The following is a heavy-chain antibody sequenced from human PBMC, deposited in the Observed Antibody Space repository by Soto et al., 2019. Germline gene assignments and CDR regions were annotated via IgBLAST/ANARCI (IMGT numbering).Heavy chain of an antibody. CDR2: ISAYNGNT. V-gene: IGHV1-18*04. CDR3: ARDGYSSGWTTLSVYYYYGMDV. J-gene: IGHJ6*02. CDR1: GYTFTSYG. D-gene: IGHD6-19*01. Sequence: ASVKVSCKASGYTFTSYGISWVRQAPGQGREWMGWISAYNGNTNYAQKLQGRVTMTTDTSTSTAYMELRSLRSDDTAVYYCARDGYSSGWTTLSVYYYYGMDVWGQGXTVTVYS.